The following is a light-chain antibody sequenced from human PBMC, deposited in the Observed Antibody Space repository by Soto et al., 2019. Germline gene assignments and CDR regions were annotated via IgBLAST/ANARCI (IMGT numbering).Light chain of an antibody. CDR3: QQYNDWPRT. Sequence: EVVMTQSPGMLSVSPGERATLSCRASQSVSSNLAWYQQRPGQAPRLLIHGASTRATGVPARFSGSGSGTEFTLTISGLQSEDFAFYYCQQYNDWPRTLGQGTKVEIK. V-gene: IGKV3-15*01. CDR2: GAS. J-gene: IGKJ1*01. CDR1: QSVSSN.